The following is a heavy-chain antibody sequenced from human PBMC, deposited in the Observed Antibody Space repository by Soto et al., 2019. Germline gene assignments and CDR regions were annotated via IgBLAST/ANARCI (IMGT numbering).Heavy chain of an antibody. D-gene: IGHD1-1*01. CDR2: ISGSGGST. V-gene: IGHV3-23*01. Sequence: GGSLRLSCAASGFTFSSYAMSWVRQAPGKGLEWVSAISGSGGSTYYADSVKGRFTISRDNSKNTLYLQMNSLRAEDTAVYYCTTDLGPAGPERAAFDIWGQGTMVTVSS. J-gene: IGHJ3*02. CDR3: TTDLGPAGPERAAFDI. CDR1: GFTFSSYA.